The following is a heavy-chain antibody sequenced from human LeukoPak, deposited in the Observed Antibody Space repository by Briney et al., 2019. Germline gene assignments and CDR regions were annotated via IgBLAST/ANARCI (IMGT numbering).Heavy chain of an antibody. Sequence: GEPLKICCKGSGYSFTSYWIGWVRPMPGKVVEMMGIYYTGDSDTKYSPSFQGQVTISADKSISTAYLQWSSLKASDTAMYYCARWASLTYGGNSRGYYYYYGMDVWGQGTTVTVSS. CDR3: ARWASLTYGGNSRGYYYYYGMDV. D-gene: IGHD4-23*01. CDR2: YYTGDSDT. J-gene: IGHJ6*02. CDR1: GYSFTSYW. V-gene: IGHV5-51*01.